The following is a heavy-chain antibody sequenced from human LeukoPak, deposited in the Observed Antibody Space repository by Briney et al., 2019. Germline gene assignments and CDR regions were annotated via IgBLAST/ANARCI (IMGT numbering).Heavy chain of an antibody. CDR3: ARAYRTTVVNSGLPLGY. J-gene: IGHJ4*02. D-gene: IGHD4-23*01. CDR1: GYTFTSYG. Sequence: GASVKVSCKASGYTFTSYGISWVRQAPGQGLEWMGWINTNTGNPTYAQGFTGRFVFSLDTSVSTAYLQISSLKAEDTAVYYCARAYRTTVVNSGLPLGYWGQGTLVTVSS. V-gene: IGHV7-4-1*02. CDR2: INTNTGNP.